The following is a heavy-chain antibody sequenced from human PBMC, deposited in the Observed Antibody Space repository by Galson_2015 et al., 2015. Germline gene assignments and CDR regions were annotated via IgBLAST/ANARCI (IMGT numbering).Heavy chain of an antibody. J-gene: IGHJ3*02. CDR1: GFTFSSYS. CDR2: ISSSSSTI. D-gene: IGHD3-3*01. V-gene: IGHV3-48*02. CDR3: ARGLATYYDFWSSYPDAFDI. Sequence: SLRLSCAASGFTFSSYSMNWVRQAPGKGLEWVSYISSSSSTIYYADSVKGRFTISRDNAKNSLYLQMNSLRDEDTAVYYCARGLATYYDFWSSYPDAFDIWGQGTMVTVSS.